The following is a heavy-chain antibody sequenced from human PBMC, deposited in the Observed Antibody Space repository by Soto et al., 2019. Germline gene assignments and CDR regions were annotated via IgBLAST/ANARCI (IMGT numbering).Heavy chain of an antibody. D-gene: IGHD3-22*01. J-gene: IGHJ4*02. CDR3: ARASNPYYYDSSGPR. CDR2: ISSSSSTI. CDR1: GFAFSSYS. V-gene: IGHV3-48*02. Sequence: QAGGSLRLSCAASGFAFSSYSMNWVRQAPGKGLEWVSYISSSSSTIYYADSVKGRFTISRDNAKNSLYLQMNSLRDEDTAVYYCARASNPYYYDSSGPRWGQGTLVTVSS.